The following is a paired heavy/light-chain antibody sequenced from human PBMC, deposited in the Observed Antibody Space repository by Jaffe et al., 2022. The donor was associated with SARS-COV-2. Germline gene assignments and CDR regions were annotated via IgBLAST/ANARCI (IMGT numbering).Light chain of an antibody. CDR3: HQYGNLPLT. CDR1: RSLSSVL. Sequence: EIVLTQSPVTLSLSPGETATLSCRASRSLSSVLLAWYQKKPGQPPRLLIYGTSTRATGIPDRFSGGGNDGSGTDFTLTVTRLEPEDSAVYYCHQYGNLPLTFGGGTEVEIK. CDR2: GTS. J-gene: IGKJ4*01. V-gene: IGKV3-20*01.
Heavy chain of an antibody. CDR2: SSSDGSNT. J-gene: IGHJ5*02. CDR1: GFTFSSYS. Sequence: QEQLVESGGGVVQPGKSLRLSCAASGFTFSSYSLHWVRQVPGKGLEWVAFSSSDGSNTYYADSVKGRFTISRDNSKNTLHLQMNSLRPGDTAVYYCAREGFPDNSAFPDDHCDLWGQGTLVTVST. D-gene: IGHD3-22*01. V-gene: IGHV3-30-3*01. CDR3: AREGFPDNSAFPDDHCDL.